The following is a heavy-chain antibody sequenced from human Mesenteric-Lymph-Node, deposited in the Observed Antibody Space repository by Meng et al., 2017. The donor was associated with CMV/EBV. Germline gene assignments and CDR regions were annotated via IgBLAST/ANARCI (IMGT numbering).Heavy chain of an antibody. D-gene: IGHD3-10*01. J-gene: IGHJ6*02. V-gene: IGHV4-4*02. CDR3: TRRGVGWYGELLRGEDYYYGMDV. CDR2: IYHSGSI. Sequence: NWWSWVRQSPEKGLEWIGEIYHSGSIKYNPSLKSRVTISVDRSKNQFSLKLSSVTAADTAVYYCTRRGVGWYGELLRGEDYYYGMDVWGQGTTVTVSS. CDR1: NW.